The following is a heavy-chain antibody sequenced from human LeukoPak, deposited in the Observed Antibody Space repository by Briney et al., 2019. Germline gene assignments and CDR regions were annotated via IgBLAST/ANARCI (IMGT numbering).Heavy chain of an antibody. CDR2: ISYDGSNK. CDR3: ARDQEWELPLY. CDR1: GSTFSSYA. Sequence: GGSLRLSCAASGSTFSSYAMHWVRQAPGKGLEWVAVISYDGSNKYYADSVKGRFTTSRDNSKNTLYLQMNSLRAEDTAVYYCARDQEWELPLYWGQGTLVTVSS. J-gene: IGHJ4*02. V-gene: IGHV3-30-3*01. D-gene: IGHD1-26*01.